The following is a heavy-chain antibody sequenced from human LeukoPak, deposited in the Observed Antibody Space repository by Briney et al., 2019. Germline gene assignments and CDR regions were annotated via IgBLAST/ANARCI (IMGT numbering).Heavy chain of an antibody. CDR1: GVSLSIYY. D-gene: IGHD1-7*01. Sequence: SGTLSLTCTVSGVSLSIYYWSWIRQPPGKGLEWIGYIYNSGSTSYNPSLKSRATISADTSKNQFSLKLSSVTAADTAVYYCVRDRELNYWGQGTLVTVS. CDR3: VRDRELNY. V-gene: IGHV4-59*01. J-gene: IGHJ4*02. CDR2: IYNSGST.